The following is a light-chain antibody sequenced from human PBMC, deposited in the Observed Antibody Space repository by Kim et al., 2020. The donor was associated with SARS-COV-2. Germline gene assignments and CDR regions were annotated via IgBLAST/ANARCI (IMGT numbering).Light chain of an antibody. CDR2: GKY. J-gene: IGLJ3*02. Sequence: LGQTVRITCQGDSLRSYYATWYQQRPGQAPVLVLYGKYNRPSGIPDRFSGSASGNTASLTITGAQAEDEADYYCNSRDSSGDHVVFGGGTQLTVL. CDR3: NSRDSSGDHVV. V-gene: IGLV3-19*01. CDR1: SLRSYY.